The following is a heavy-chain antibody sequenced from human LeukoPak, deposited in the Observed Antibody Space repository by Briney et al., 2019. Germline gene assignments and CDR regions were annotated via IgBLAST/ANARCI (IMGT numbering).Heavy chain of an antibody. CDR3: ATEVGQWLVRT. Sequence: SETLSLTCAVSGYSISSGYYWGWIRQPPGKGLEWIGSIYHSGRTYYNPSLKSRVTISVGTSKNQFSLKLSSVTAADTAVYYCATEVGQWLVRTWGQGTLVTVSS. J-gene: IGHJ5*02. CDR2: IYHSGRT. D-gene: IGHD6-19*01. CDR1: GYSISSGYY. V-gene: IGHV4-38-2*01.